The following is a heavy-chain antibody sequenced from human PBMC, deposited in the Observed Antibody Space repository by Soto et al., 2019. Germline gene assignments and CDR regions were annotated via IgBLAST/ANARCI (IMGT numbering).Heavy chain of an antibody. J-gene: IGHJ6*02. D-gene: IGHD3-10*01. Sequence: PSQTLSLTCAISGDSDYSNSAAWNWIRQSPSRGLVWLGRTSYRSKWYNDYAVSVKSRITINPDTSKNQFSLQLNSVTPEDTAVDYCARDRQGITMVRGNYYYYGMDVWGQGTTVTVSS. CDR1: GDSDYSNSAA. CDR2: TSYRSKWYN. CDR3: ARDRQGITMVRGNYYYYGMDV. V-gene: IGHV6-1*01.